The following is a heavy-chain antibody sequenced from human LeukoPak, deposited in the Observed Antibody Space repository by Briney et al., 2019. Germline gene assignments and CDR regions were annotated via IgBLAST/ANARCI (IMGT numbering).Heavy chain of an antibody. D-gene: IGHD3-22*01. J-gene: IGHJ5*02. CDR3: ARGTWEAAARPYSFDT. CDR2: ISGYNGDT. CDR1: GYSFTSFG. Sequence: ASVKVSCEAFGYSFTSFGINWVRQAPGQGLEWMGWISGYNGDTNYAQKFQGRVTMTTDTSTSTAYMELRSLRSDDTAIYYCARGTWEAAARPYSFDTWGQGTLVTVS. V-gene: IGHV1-18*01.